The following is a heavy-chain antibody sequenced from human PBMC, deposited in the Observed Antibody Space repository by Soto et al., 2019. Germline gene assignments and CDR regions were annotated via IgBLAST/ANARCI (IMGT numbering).Heavy chain of an antibody. CDR3: AKVLERTGSSSVVDY. CDR1: GFTFSSYG. Sequence: SLRLSCAASGFTFSSYGMHWVRQAPGKGLEWVAVISYDGSNKYYADSVKGRFTISRDNSKNTLYLQMNSLRAEDTAVYYCAKVLERTGSSSVVDYWGQGTLVTVSS. J-gene: IGHJ4*02. CDR2: ISYDGSNK. D-gene: IGHD6-6*01. V-gene: IGHV3-30*18.